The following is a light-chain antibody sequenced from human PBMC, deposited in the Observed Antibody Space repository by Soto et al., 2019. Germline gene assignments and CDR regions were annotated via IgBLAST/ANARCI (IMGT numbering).Light chain of an antibody. CDR1: QSVSSY. V-gene: IGKV3-11*01. CDR3: QQRSNWPPALT. J-gene: IGKJ4*01. CDR2: DAS. Sequence: EIVFTQSPATLSLSPGERATLSCRASQSVSSYLAWYQQKPGQAPRLLIYDASNRATGIPARFSGSGSGPDFTLTISSLEPEDFAVYYCQQRSNWPPALTFGGGTKVDIK.